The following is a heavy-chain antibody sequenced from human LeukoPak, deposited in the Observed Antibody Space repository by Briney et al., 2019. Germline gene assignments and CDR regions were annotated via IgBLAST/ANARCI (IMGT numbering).Heavy chain of an antibody. D-gene: IGHD3-22*01. CDR2: INQSGST. Sequence: SETLSLTCAVYGGSFSGYYWNWIREPPGKGLEWIGEINQSGSTNYNPSLKSRVTISVDTSKNQFSLKLSSVTAADTAVYYCARQMNYYDSSGYYYRKPFDYWGQGTLVTVSP. V-gene: IGHV4-34*01. CDR1: GGSFSGYY. J-gene: IGHJ4*02. CDR3: ARQMNYYDSSGYYYRKPFDY.